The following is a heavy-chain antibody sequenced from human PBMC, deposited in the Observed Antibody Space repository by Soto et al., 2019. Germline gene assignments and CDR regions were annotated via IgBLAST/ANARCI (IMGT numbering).Heavy chain of an antibody. J-gene: IGHJ4*02. CDR1: GYGFTTYG. CDR2: ISAHNGNT. Sequence: QVHLVQSGAEVKKPGASVKVSCTGSGYGFTTYGITWVRQAPGQGLEWMAWISAHNGNTNYAQKLQGRVTVTRDTSTSTAYMELRSLRSDDMAVYYCARGRYGDYWGQGALVTVSS. CDR3: ARGRYGDY. V-gene: IGHV1-18*03. D-gene: IGHD1-1*01.